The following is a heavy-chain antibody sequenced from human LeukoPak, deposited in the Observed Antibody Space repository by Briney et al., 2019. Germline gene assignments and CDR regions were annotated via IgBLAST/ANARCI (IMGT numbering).Heavy chain of an antibody. CDR2: IKSKTDGATT. CDR1: GFTFSNAW. Sequence: GGSLRLSCAASGFTFSNAWMSWVRQAPGKGLEWVGRIKSKTDGATTDYAAPVKGKFTISRDDSKNTLYLQMNSLKTEDTAVYYCTTVRKYYGSGSYYNAGFDYWGQGTLVTVSS. CDR3: TTVRKYYGSGSYYNAGFDY. V-gene: IGHV3-15*01. D-gene: IGHD3-10*01. J-gene: IGHJ4*02.